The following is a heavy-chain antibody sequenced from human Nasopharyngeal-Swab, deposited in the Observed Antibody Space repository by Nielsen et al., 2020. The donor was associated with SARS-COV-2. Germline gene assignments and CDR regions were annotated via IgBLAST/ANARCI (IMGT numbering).Heavy chain of an antibody. CDR1: GGSITDYY. V-gene: IGHV4-59*01. CDR3: ARDRPNYGMDV. Sequence: SETLSLTCSVSGGSITDYYWSWIRQPPGKGLEWIENIYYTGSTKYNPSLKSRVTISIDASKYQFSLKLTSVTAADTAVYYCARDRPNYGMDVWGRGTTVTVS. CDR2: IYYTGST. J-gene: IGHJ6*02.